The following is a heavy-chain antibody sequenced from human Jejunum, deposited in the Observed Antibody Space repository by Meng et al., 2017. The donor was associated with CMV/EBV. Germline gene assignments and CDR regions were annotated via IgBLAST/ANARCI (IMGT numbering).Heavy chain of an antibody. J-gene: IGHJ4*02. Sequence: KVYCEASGETFRTYTITWVRQAPGQGLEWMGNIIPFLDVSKYAQKFQGRVTFTTDRSTNTIYMELSSLRSDDTAMYFCAREAHFSFDLWGQGTLVTVSS. V-gene: IGHV1-69*04. D-gene: IGHD2/OR15-2a*01. CDR3: AREAHFSFDL. CDR1: GETFRTYT. CDR2: IIPFLDVS.